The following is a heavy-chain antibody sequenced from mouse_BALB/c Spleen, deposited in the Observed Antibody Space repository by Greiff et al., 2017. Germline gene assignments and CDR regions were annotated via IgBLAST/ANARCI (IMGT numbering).Heavy chain of an antibody. Sequence: EVQGVESGGGLVKPGGSLNLSCEASGFPFSGYSIHWVRQPPEKGLEWVAEIVSGGSYTYYPDTVTGRFTISRDNAKNTLYLEMSSLRSEDTAMYYCARGDRAWFAYWGQGTLVTVSA. CDR1: GFPFSGYS. V-gene: IGHV5-9-4*01. CDR3: ARGDRAWFAY. J-gene: IGHJ3*01. CDR2: IVSGGSYT.